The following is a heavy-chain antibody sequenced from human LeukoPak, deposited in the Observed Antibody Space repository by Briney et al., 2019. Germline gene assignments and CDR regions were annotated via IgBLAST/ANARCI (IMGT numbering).Heavy chain of an antibody. CDR3: AKDRYSSGWYSDFDY. Sequence: GGPLRLSCAASGFNFNISGIHWVRQAPGKGLEWVAAVSHDGKNTYYGDSVKGRFTISRDNSKNIVHLQMTSLRPEDTALYYCAKDRYSSGWYSDFDYWGQGTLVTVSS. CDR1: GFNFNISG. CDR2: VSHDGKNT. D-gene: IGHD6-19*01. V-gene: IGHV3-30*18. J-gene: IGHJ4*02.